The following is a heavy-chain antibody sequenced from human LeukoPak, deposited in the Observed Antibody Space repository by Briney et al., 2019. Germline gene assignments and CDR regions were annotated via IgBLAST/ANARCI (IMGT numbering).Heavy chain of an antibody. J-gene: IGHJ4*02. CDR2: ISSSSSYT. CDR1: EFIVSSSH. Sequence: GESLRLSCAAPEFIVSSSHISWVRQAPGKGLEWVSYISSSSSYTAYADSVKGRFTISRDNAKNSLYLQINSLRAEDTAVYFCARAANTATGTPTLAIDYWGQGTLDTVSS. CDR3: ARAANTATGTPTLAIDY. D-gene: IGHD6-13*01. V-gene: IGHV3-11*05.